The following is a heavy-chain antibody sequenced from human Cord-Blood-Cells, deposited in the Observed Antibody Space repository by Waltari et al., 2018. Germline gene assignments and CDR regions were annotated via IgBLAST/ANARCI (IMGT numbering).Heavy chain of an antibody. CDR2: INHSGST. D-gene: IGHD5-18*01. Sequence: QVQLQQWGAGLLKPSETLSLTCAVYGGSFSGYYWSWIHQPPGKGLEWIGEINHSGSTNYNPSLTSRVTISVDTSKNQFSLKLSSVTAADTAVYYCARGLAGGYSYGYYFDYWGQGTLVTVSS. J-gene: IGHJ4*02. CDR1: GGSFSGYY. V-gene: IGHV4-34*01. CDR3: ARGLAGGYSYGYYFDY.